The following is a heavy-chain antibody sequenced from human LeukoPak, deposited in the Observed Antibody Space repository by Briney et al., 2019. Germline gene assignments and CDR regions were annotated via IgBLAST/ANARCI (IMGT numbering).Heavy chain of an antibody. CDR2: IYYSGST. CDR3: AGMGARYFDY. CDR1: GGSISSYS. Sequence: SDTLSLTCTVSGGSISSYSWTWIRQPPGKGLEWIGYIYYSGSTNYNPSLKSRVTISVDTSRNQFSLKLSSVTAADTAVYYCAGMGARYFDYWGQGTLVTVSS. D-gene: IGHD1-26*01. V-gene: IGHV4-59*07. J-gene: IGHJ4*02.